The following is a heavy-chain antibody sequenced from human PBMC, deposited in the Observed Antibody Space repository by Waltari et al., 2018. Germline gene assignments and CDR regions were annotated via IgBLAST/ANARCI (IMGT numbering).Heavy chain of an antibody. CDR2: INPYTGAT. J-gene: IGHJ4*02. V-gene: IGHV1-2*02. Sequence: QVQLVQSGTEVKKPGASVKVSCKASGYMFTAYFMHWVRQAPGEGLEWMGWINPYTGATNYAQKFQGRVTMTRDMSLSTAYLELSGLRSDDSAFYYCARDGLYCGGHCARFDYWGQGSLVTVSS. D-gene: IGHD2-21*02. CDR3: ARDGLYCGGHCARFDY. CDR1: GYMFTAYF.